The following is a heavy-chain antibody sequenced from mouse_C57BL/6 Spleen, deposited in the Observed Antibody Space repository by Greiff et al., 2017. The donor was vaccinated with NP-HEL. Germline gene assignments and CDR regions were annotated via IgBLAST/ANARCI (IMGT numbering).Heavy chain of an antibody. CDR3: ARHESGAYYAMDY. CDR1: GFSLTSYG. Sequence: QVQLQQSGPGLVAPSQSLSITCTVSGFSLTSYGVHWVRQPPGKGLEWLVVIWSDGSTTYNSALKSRLSISKDNSKSQVFLKMNSLQTDDTAMYYCARHESGAYYAMDYWGQGTSVTVSS. J-gene: IGHJ4*01. D-gene: IGHD1-3*01. V-gene: IGHV2-6-1*01. CDR2: IWSDGST.